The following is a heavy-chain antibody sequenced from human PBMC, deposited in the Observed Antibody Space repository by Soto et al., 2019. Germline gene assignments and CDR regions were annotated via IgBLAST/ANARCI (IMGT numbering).Heavy chain of an antibody. D-gene: IGHD1-26*01. CDR2: IYYSGST. CDR3: ARHFRSGGLFDP. CDR1: GGSISSYY. V-gene: IGHV4-59*08. Sequence: SETLSLTCTVSGGSISSYYWSWIRQPPGKGLEWIGYIYYSGSTNYNPSLKSRVTISVDTSKNQFSLKLSSVTAADTAVYYCARHFRSGGLFDPWGQGTLVTVSS. J-gene: IGHJ5*02.